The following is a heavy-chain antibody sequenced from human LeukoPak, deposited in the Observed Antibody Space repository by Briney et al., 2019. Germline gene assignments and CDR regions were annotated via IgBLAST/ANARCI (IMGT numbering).Heavy chain of an antibody. Sequence: QPGGSLRLSSAASGFTFSSYSMNWVRQAPGKGLEWVSYISSSSSTIYYADSVKGRFTISRDNAKNSLYLQMNSLRAEDTAVYYCAREARYSSSWYADYWGQGTLVTVSS. V-gene: IGHV3-48*01. CDR1: GFTFSSYS. CDR2: ISSSSSTI. CDR3: AREARYSSSWYADY. J-gene: IGHJ4*02. D-gene: IGHD6-13*01.